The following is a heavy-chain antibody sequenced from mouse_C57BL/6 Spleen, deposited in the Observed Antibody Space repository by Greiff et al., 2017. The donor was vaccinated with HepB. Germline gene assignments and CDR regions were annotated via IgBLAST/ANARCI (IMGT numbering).Heavy chain of an antibody. V-gene: IGHV1-52*01. J-gene: IGHJ2*01. CDR1: GYTFTSYW. CDR3: ARAANWDGYFDY. Sequence: QVQLKQPGAELVRPGSSVKLSCKASGYTFTSYWMHWVKQRPIQGLEWIGNIDPSDSETHYNQKFKDKATLTVDKSSSTAYMQLSSLTSEDSAVYYCARAANWDGYFDYWGQGTTLTVSS. D-gene: IGHD4-1*01. CDR2: IDPSDSET.